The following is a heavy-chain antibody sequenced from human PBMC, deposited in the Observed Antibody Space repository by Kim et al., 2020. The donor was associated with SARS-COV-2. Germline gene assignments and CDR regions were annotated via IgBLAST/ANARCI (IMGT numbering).Heavy chain of an antibody. Sequence: SETLSLTCTVSGGSISSSSYYWGWIRQPPGKGLEWIGSIYYSGSTYYNPSLKSRVTISVDTSKNQFSLKLSSVTAADTAVYYCARPGDSIPWGQGTLVTVSS. J-gene: IGHJ5*02. V-gene: IGHV4-39*01. CDR1: GGSISSSSYY. D-gene: IGHD3-16*01. CDR3: ARPGDSIP. CDR2: IYYSGST.